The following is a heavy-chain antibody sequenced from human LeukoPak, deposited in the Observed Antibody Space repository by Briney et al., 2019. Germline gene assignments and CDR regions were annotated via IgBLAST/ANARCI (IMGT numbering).Heavy chain of an antibody. CDR1: GFTFSDYY. J-gene: IGHJ3*02. D-gene: IGHD3-16*01. CDR2: ISSSGSTI. Sequence: GGSLRLSCAASGFTFSDYYMSWIRQAPGKGLEWVSYISSSGSTIYYADSVKGRFTISRDNAKNSLYLQMNSLRTEDTAMYYCTRDGGTQGNTAFDIWGPGTMVTVSS. V-gene: IGHV3-11*01. CDR3: TRDGGTQGNTAFDI.